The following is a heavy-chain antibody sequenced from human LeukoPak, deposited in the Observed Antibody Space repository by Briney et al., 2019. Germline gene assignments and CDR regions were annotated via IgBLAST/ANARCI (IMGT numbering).Heavy chain of an antibody. CDR1: GYSISRAYY. CDR2: IHYSGST. J-gene: IGHJ4*02. CDR3: ARGFRGPNFDY. D-gene: IGHD3-10*01. Sequence: PSETLSLTCTVSGYSISRAYYWGWIRQPPGKGLEWIGSIHYSGSTDYNPSLKSRVTISVDTAKNQFSLKLTSVTVADTAVYYCARGFRGPNFDYWGQGTLVTVSS. V-gene: IGHV4-38-2*02.